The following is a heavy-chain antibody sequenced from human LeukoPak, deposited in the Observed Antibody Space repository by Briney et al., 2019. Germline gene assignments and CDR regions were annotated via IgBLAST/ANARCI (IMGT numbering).Heavy chain of an antibody. V-gene: IGHV3-74*01. D-gene: IGHD6-13*01. CDR1: GFTFSSAA. CDR3: ARGLWWGSSSWYDY. Sequence: PGGSLSLSCAASGFTFSSAAMTWVRQAPGKGLVWVSRINSDGSSTSYADSVKGRFTISRDNAKNTLYLQMNSLRAEDTAVYYCARGLWWGSSSWYDYWGQGTLVTVSS. J-gene: IGHJ4*02. CDR2: INSDGSST.